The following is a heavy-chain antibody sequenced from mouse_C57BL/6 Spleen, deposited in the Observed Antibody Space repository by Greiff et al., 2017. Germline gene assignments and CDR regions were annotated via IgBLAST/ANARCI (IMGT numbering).Heavy chain of an antibody. CDR3: ARSCAGSSYVGY. D-gene: IGHD1-1*01. Sequence: QVQLQQPGAELVKPGASVKLSCKASGYTFTGYWMHWVKQRPGQGLEWIGMIHPNSGSTNYNEKFKSKATLTVDKSSSTAYMQLSSLTSEDSAVYYCARSCAGSSYVGYWGQGTTLTVSS. V-gene: IGHV1-64*01. CDR1: GYTFTGYW. J-gene: IGHJ2*01. CDR2: IHPNSGST.